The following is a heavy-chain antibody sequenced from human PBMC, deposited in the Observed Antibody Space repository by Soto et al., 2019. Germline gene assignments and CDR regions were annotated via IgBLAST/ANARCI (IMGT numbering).Heavy chain of an antibody. D-gene: IGHD3-16*01. J-gene: IGHJ4*02. CDR2: IWYDGNNK. CDR1: GFTLSSYG. CDR3: ARDRTLSYFDY. V-gene: IGHV3-33*04. Sequence: QVQLVESGGGVVQPGRSLRVSCAASGFTLSSYGMHWVRQAPGKGLEWVAVIWYDGNNKYYADSVKDRFTISRDNSINTLYLQMNSLRAEDTAVYYCARDRTLSYFDYWGQGTLVTVSP.